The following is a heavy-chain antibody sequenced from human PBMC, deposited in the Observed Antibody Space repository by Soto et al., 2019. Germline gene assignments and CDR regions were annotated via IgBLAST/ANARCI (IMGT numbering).Heavy chain of an antibody. CDR1: GGSVSSSSYY. CDR2: IYYSGST. CDR3: ARGGGVPYYFDY. V-gene: IGHV4-61*01. Sequence: SETLSLTCTVSGGSVSSSSYYWGWVRQPPGKGLEWIGYIYYSGSTNYNPSLKSRVTISVDTSKNQFSLKLSSVTAADTAVYYCARGGGVPYYFDYWGQGTLVTVSS. D-gene: IGHD3-10*01. J-gene: IGHJ4*02.